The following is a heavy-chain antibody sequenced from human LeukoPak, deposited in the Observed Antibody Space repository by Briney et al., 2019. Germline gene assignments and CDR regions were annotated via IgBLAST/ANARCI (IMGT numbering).Heavy chain of an antibody. J-gene: IGHJ4*02. D-gene: IGHD6-19*01. CDR1: GGSICSGSYY. Sequence: NPSETLSLTCTVSGGSICSGSYYWSWIRQPAGKGLEWIGRIYTSGSTNYNPSLKSRVTISVDTSKNQFSLKLSSVTAADTAVYYCARDPYSSGWTFDYWGQGTLVTVSS. V-gene: IGHV4-61*02. CDR2: IYTSGST. CDR3: ARDPYSSGWTFDY.